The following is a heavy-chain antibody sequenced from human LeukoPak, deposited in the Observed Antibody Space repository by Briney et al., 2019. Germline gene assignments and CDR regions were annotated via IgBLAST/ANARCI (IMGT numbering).Heavy chain of an antibody. CDR1: GFTFDDYA. CDR2: ISGDGGST. Sequence: GGSLRLSCAASGFTFDDYAMHWVRQAPGQGLEWVSLISGDGGSTYYADSVKGRFTISRDNSKNSLYLQMNSLRTEDTALCYCAKDIAVTKGFAGSGFFDYWGQGTLVTVSS. V-gene: IGHV3-43*02. D-gene: IGHD4-17*01. CDR3: AKDIAVTKGFAGSGFFDY. J-gene: IGHJ4*02.